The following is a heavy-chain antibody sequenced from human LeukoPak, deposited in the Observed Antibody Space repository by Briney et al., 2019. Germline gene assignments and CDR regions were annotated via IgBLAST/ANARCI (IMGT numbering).Heavy chain of an antibody. CDR3: ASEAYYYDSSGYYKY. D-gene: IGHD3-22*01. CDR1: GYSISSGFY. Sequence: SETLSLTCTVSGYSISSGFYWGWVRQPPGRGLEWIGSIYYSGSTNYNPSLKSRVTMSVDTSKNQFSLKLSSVTAADTAVYYCASEAYYYDSSGYYKYWGQGTLVTVSS. V-gene: IGHV4-38-2*02. CDR2: IYYSGST. J-gene: IGHJ4*02.